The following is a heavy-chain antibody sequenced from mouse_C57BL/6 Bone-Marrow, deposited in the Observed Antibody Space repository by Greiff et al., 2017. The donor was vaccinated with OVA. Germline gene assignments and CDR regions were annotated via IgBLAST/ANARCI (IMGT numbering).Heavy chain of an antibody. J-gene: IGHJ1*03. CDR2: ISNLAYSI. Sequence: EVMLVESGGGLVQPGGSLKLSCAASGFTFSDYGMAWVRQAPRKGPEWVAFISNLAYSIYYADTVTGRFTISRENAKNTLYLEMSSLRSEDTAMYYCARQGVYYGSSYPYWYFDVWGTGTTVTVSS. CDR3: ARQGVYYGSSYPYWYFDV. D-gene: IGHD1-1*01. CDR1: GFTFSDYG. V-gene: IGHV5-15*01.